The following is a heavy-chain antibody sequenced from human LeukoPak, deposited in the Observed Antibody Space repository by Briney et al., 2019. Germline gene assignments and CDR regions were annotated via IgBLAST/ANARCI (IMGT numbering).Heavy chain of an antibody. CDR2: IKSKTDGGTT. CDR3: TTPSPVLRYFDWLYTQYGMDV. CDR1: GFTFSNAW. Sequence: GGSLRLSCAASGFTFSNAWMSWVRQAPGKGLEWVGRIKSKTDGGTTDYAAPVKGRFTISRDDSKNTLYLQMNSLKTEDTAVYYCTTPSPVLRYFDWLYTQYGMDVWGKGTTVTVSS. J-gene: IGHJ6*04. D-gene: IGHD3-9*01. V-gene: IGHV3-15*01.